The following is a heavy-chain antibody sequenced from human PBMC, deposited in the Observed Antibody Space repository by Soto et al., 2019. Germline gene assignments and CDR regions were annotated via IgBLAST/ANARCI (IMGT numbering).Heavy chain of an antibody. J-gene: IGHJ4*02. CDR1: RFTFSNYG. D-gene: IGHD5-12*01. CDR3: VKGGYHYFDY. CDR2: ISYDGSNK. V-gene: IGHV3-30*18. Sequence: QVQLVEAGGGVVQPGRSLRLSCAASRFTFSNYGMHWVRQTPGKGLVWVAVISYDGSNKYYADSVKGRFTISRDNSKNTLYLQINSLRAEDTAVYYCVKGGYHYFDYWGQGTLVTVSS.